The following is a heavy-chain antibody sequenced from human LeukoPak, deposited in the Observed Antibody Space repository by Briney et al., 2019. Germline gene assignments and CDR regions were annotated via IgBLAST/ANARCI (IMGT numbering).Heavy chain of an antibody. V-gene: IGHV1-18*01. D-gene: IGHD6-19*01. CDR1: GYTFTSYG. Sequence: ASVKVSCKASGYTFTSYGISWVRQAPGQGLEWMGWISAYNGNTNYAQKLQGRVTMTTDTSTSTAYMELRSLRSDDTAVYYCARDPVQKYSSGPGWFDPWGRGTLVTVSS. CDR2: ISAYNGNT. J-gene: IGHJ5*02. CDR3: ARDPVQKYSSGPGWFDP.